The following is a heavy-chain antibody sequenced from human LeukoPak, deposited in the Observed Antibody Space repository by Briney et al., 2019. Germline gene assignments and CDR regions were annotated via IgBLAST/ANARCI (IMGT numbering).Heavy chain of an antibody. CDR2: IFPGDSDP. Sequence: GESLKISCKGSGYSFTSYWIGWVRQMPGKALEWMGIIFPGDSDPRHSPSFQGQVTISADKSISTAYLQWSSLKASDTAIYYCARRAYTYDMFDYWGQGTLVTVSS. D-gene: IGHD5-18*01. CDR3: ARRAYTYDMFDY. J-gene: IGHJ4*02. CDR1: GYSFTSYW. V-gene: IGHV5-51*01.